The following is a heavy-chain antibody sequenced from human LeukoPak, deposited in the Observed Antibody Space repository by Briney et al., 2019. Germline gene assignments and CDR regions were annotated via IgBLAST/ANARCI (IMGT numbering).Heavy chain of an antibody. D-gene: IGHD5-18*01. J-gene: IGHJ4*02. CDR1: GDSMKSYY. Sequence: PSETLSLTCTVSGDSMKSYYWTWIRQTPGKGLERIGHIYYSGNINYNPSLKSRVTISLDTSKSQFSLKLSSVTAADTAVYYCARGGYSYVNYFDYRGQGTLVTVSS. CDR2: IYYSGNI. CDR3: ARGGYSYVNYFDY. V-gene: IGHV4-59*01.